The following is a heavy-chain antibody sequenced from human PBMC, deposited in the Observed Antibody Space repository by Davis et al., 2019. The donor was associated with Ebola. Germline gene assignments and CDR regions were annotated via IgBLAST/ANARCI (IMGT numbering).Heavy chain of an antibody. CDR2: ISYDGSNK. Sequence: PGGSLRLSCAASGFTFSSYAMHWVRKAPGKGLGWVAVISYDGSNKYYADSVKGQFTISRDNSKNTLYLQMNSLRAEDTAVYYCARGASSGWSIDYWGQGTLVTVSS. D-gene: IGHD6-19*01. V-gene: IGHV3-30*04. CDR1: GFTFSSYA. CDR3: ARGASSGWSIDY. J-gene: IGHJ4*02.